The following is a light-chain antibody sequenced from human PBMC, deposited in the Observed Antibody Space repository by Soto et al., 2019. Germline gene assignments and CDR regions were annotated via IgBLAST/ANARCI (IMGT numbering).Light chain of an antibody. Sequence: EIVLMQSPGTLSLSPGERATLSCRASQSVSSSYLAWYQQKPGQAPRLLIYGSSSRATGLPDRFSGSGSGTDFTLTIGRVEPEDFAVYYCQLYGSSWTFGQGTKVEIK. J-gene: IGKJ1*01. V-gene: IGKV3-20*01. CDR1: QSVSSSY. CDR3: QLYGSSWT. CDR2: GSS.